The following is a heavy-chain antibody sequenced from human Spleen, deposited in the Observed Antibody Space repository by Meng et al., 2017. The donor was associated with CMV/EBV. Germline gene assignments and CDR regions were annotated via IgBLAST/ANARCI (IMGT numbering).Heavy chain of an antibody. V-gene: IGHV4-38-2*02. Sequence: ESLKISCTVSGYSISSGYYWGWIRQPPGKDLEWIGSIHHSGSPHYNPSLKSRVTMSVDTSKNQFSLKLSSVTAADTAVYYCARDLPASDGMDVWGQGTTVTVSS. CDR2: IHHSGSP. CDR1: GYSISSGYY. J-gene: IGHJ6*02. CDR3: ARDLPASDGMDV.